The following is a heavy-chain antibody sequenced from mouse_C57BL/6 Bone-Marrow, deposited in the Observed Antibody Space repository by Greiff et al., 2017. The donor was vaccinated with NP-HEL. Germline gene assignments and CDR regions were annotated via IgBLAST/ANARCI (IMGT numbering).Heavy chain of an antibody. V-gene: IGHV5-17*01. CDR1: GFTFSDYG. CDR3: SSYYPSGRGWFAY. D-gene: IGHD2-10*01. J-gene: IGHJ3*01. Sequence: EVQWVESGGGLVKPGGSLKLSCAASGFTFSDYGMHWVRQAPEKGLEWVAYISSGSSTIYYADTVKGRFTISRDNAKNTLFLQMTSLRSEDTAMYYCSSYYPSGRGWFAYWGQGTLVTVSA. CDR2: ISSGSSTI.